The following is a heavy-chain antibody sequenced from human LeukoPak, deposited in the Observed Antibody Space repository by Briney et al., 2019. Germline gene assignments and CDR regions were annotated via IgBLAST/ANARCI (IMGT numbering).Heavy chain of an antibody. V-gene: IGHV1-69*05. J-gene: IGHJ5*02. CDR1: GGTFSSYA. CDR2: IIPIFGTA. CDR3: ARASYYYDSSGYLNWFDP. Sequence: SVKVSCKXSGGTFSSYAISWVRQAPGQGLEWMGRIIPIFGTANYSQKFQGRVTITTDESTSTAYMELSSLRSEDTAVYYCARASYYYDSSGYLNWFDPWGQGTLVTVSS. D-gene: IGHD3-22*01.